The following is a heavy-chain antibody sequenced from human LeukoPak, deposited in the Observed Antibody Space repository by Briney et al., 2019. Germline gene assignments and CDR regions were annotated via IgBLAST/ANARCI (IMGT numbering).Heavy chain of an antibody. V-gene: IGHV3-30-3*01. Sequence: GGSLRLSCAASGLSFSSYAMHWVRQAPGKGLEWVAVISYDGTEKYYGDSVKGRFTISRDNSKNTLYLQMNSLRAEDTALYYCARGGHGVPLDHWGQGTLVTVSP. J-gene: IGHJ4*02. CDR2: ISYDGTEK. CDR1: GLSFSSYA. D-gene: IGHD4-17*01. CDR3: ARGGHGVPLDH.